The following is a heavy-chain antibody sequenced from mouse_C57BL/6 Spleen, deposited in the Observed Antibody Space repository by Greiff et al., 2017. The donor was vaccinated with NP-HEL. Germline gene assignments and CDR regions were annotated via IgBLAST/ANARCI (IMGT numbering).Heavy chain of an antibody. J-gene: IGHJ4*01. CDR2: ISSGSSTI. V-gene: IGHV5-17*01. Sequence: EVHLVESGGGLVKPGGSLKLSCAASGFTFSDYGMHWVRQAPEKGLEWVAYISSGSSTIYYADTVKGRFTISRDNAKNTLFLQMTSLRSEDTAMYYCARETGTWDYAMDYWGQGTSVTVSS. CDR1: GFTFSDYG. D-gene: IGHD4-1*01. CDR3: ARETGTWDYAMDY.